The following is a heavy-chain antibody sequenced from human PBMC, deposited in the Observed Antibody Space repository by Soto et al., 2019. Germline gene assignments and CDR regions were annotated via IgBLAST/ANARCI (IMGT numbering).Heavy chain of an antibody. Sequence: QLLESGGGLVQTGGSLRLSCTASGFTFSNYAMSWVRQAPGKRLEWVSGIRSSGESTYYADSVKGRLTISRDNSKNMLYLQINSLRAEDTAVYYCAKGGRRVLIPMDVWGQGTTVTVSS. V-gene: IGHV3-23*01. CDR3: AKGGRRVLIPMDV. D-gene: IGHD2-8*01. CDR2: IRSSGEST. CDR1: GFTFSNYA. J-gene: IGHJ6*02.